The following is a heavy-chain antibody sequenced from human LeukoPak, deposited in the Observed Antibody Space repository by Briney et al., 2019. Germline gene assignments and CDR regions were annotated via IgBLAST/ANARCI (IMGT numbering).Heavy chain of an antibody. CDR3: ARALLAKQQPSFDY. V-gene: IGHV1-2*02. CDR1: GYAFTGYY. Sequence: ASVKVSCKASGYAFTGYYMHWVRQAPGQGLEWMGWINPTSGVPNYAPQFQGRVTMTRDTSINTAYMELSRLSSDDTAVYYCARALLAKQQPSFDYWGQGTLVTVSS. J-gene: IGHJ4*02. CDR2: INPTSGVP. D-gene: IGHD6-13*01.